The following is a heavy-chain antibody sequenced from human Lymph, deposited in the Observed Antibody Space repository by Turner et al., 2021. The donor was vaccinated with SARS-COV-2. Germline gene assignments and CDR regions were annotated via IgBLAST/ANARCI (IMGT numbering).Heavy chain of an antibody. V-gene: IGHV4-31*03. J-gene: IGHJ4*01. CDR3: ARNYGGNSNYFGD. D-gene: IGHD4-17*01. Sequence: QVQLQESGAGLVRPSQTLSLTCTLPVGSIGSGGYYWSWILKHPRKSHEWNGYYYDCGRTHYNPSLEDCVTTPEHKSKNQFSQKPSSVTSADAAVYYCARNYGGNSNYFGDWGQGTLVTVSS. CDR2: YYDCGRT. CDR1: VGSIGSGGYY.